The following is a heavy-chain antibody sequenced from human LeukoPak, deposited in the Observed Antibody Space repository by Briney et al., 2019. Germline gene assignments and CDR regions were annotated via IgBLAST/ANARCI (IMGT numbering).Heavy chain of an antibody. J-gene: IGHJ4*02. CDR2: INTKSDGGTT. Sequence: AGSLRLYCAASGFTFHYAWMSWLRQTPGKGLEWLGRINTKSDGGTTDYAAPVKSRFTISRDDSKNTVYLQMNSLKTDDTAVYYCTTGLTFWGQGTLVTLSS. V-gene: IGHV3-15*01. CDR3: TTGLTF. CDR1: GFTFHYAW. D-gene: IGHD2/OR15-2a*01.